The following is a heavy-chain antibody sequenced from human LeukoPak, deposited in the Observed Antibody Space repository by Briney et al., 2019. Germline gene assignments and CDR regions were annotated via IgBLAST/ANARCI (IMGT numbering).Heavy chain of an antibody. CDR1: GFTFSSYA. CDR3: AKDPVGTEGGSSSWYLFFDY. Sequence: GGSLRLSCAASGFTFSSYAMSWVRQAPGKGLEWASAISDSGGSTYYADSVKGRFTISRDNSKNTLYLQMNSLRAEDTAVYYCAKDPVGTEGGSSSWYLFFDYWGQGTLVTVSS. J-gene: IGHJ4*02. D-gene: IGHD6-13*01. CDR2: ISDSGGST. V-gene: IGHV3-23*01.